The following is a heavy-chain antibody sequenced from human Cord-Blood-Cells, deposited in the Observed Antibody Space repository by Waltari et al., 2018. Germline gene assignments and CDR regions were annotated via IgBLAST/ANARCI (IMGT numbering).Heavy chain of an antibody. J-gene: IGHJ3*02. D-gene: IGHD3-10*01. CDR2: IIPIFGTA. CDR3: ARGGYYGSGSYYNFAFDI. V-gene: IGHV1-69*06. Sequence: QVQLVQSGAEVKKPGSSVKVSCKASGGTFSSYAISWGRQAPGQGLEWMGGIIPIFGTANYAQKFQGRVTITADKSTSTAYMELSSLRSEDTAVYYCARGGYYGSGSYYNFAFDIWGQGTMVTVSS. CDR1: GGTFSSYA.